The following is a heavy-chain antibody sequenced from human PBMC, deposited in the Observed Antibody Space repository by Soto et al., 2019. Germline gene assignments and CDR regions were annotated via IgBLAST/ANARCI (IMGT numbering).Heavy chain of an antibody. CDR2: ISSSSSYI. CDR3: ASTSSSYDLDDY. V-gene: IGHV3-21*01. Sequence: VRSLRLSCAASGFTFSSYSMNWVRQAPGKGLEWVSSISSSSSYIYYADSVKGRFTISRDNAKNSLYLQMNSLRAEDTAVYYCASTSSSYDLDDYSGQGTLVTVSS. CDR1: GFTFSSYS. D-gene: IGHD6-13*01. J-gene: IGHJ4*02.